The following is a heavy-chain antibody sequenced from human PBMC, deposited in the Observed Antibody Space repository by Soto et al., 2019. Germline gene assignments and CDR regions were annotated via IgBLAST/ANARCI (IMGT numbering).Heavy chain of an antibody. J-gene: IGHJ4*02. CDR2: IYYSGST. D-gene: IGHD3-16*01. Sequence: QVQLQESSLGLVKPSQTLSLTCTVSGGSISSGGYYCSWIRQHPGKGLEWIGYIYYSGSTYYNPSLKSRVSISVDTSKNQFSLKLSSVTAADTAVYYCALRLGDPGRLYFDYWGQGTLVTVSS. V-gene: IGHV4-31*03. CDR1: GGSISSGGYY. CDR3: ALRLGDPGRLYFDY.